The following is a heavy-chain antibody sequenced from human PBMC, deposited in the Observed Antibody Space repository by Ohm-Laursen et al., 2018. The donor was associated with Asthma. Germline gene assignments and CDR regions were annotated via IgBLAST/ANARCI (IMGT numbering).Heavy chain of an antibody. J-gene: IGHJ4*02. CDR2: ISYDGGNK. CDR1: GFTFSSYG. V-gene: IGHV3-30*18. D-gene: IGHD3-22*01. Sequence: SLRLSCTASGFTFSSYGMHWVRQAPGKGLEWVAVISYDGGNKYYADSVKGRFTISRDESKNTLFLQMNSLRAEDTALYYCAKGDLGWYGNSAYSHWGQGTLVTVSP. CDR3: AKGDLGWYGNSAYSH.